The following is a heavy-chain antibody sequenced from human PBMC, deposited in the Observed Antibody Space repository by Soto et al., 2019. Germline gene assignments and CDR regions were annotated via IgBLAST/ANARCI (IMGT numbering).Heavy chain of an antibody. CDR3: ARDRDYYETFDY. V-gene: IGHV1-69*08. CDR1: GGTFSSYT. J-gene: IGHJ4*02. CDR2: IIPILGIA. D-gene: IGHD3-22*01. Sequence: QVQLVQSGAEVKKPGSSVKVSCKASGGTFSSYTISWVRQAPGQGLEWMGRIIPILGIANYAQKFQGRVTITADKSTSTAYMELSSLRSEDTAVYYCARDRDYYETFDYWGQGTLVTVSS.